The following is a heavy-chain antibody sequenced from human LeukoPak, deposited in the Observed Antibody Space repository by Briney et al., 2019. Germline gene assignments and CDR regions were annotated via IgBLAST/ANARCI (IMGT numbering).Heavy chain of an antibody. CDR2: INSGGGST. CDR1: GFTFSSYW. V-gene: IGHV3-74*01. Sequence: PGGSLSLSCAASGFTFSSYWVHWVRHAPGKGLVWVSRINSGGGSTSYADSVEGRFTISRDNAKNTLYLQMNSLRAEDTAVYFCAREPHSDYSDHTDAFDIWGQGTMVTVSS. CDR3: AREPHSDYSDHTDAFDI. D-gene: IGHD4-17*01. J-gene: IGHJ3*02.